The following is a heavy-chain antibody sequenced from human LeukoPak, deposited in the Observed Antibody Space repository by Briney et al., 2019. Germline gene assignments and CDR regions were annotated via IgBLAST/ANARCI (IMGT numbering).Heavy chain of an antibody. V-gene: IGHV4-59*01. J-gene: IGHJ6*03. CDR3: ARASVSSYSSSWTNFYYYYMDV. CDR1: GGSISSYY. D-gene: IGHD6-13*01. CDR2: IYYSGST. Sequence: KTSETLSLTCTVSGGSISSYYRSWIRQPPGKGLEWIGYIYYSGSTNYNPSLKSRVTISVDTSKNQFSLKLSSVTAADTAVYYCARASVSSYSSSWTNFYYYYMDVWGKGTTVTVSS.